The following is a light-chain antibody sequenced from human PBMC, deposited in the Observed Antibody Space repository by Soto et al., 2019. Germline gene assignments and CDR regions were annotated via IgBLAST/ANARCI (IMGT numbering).Light chain of an antibody. Sequence: IQLTQSPSSLSASVGDRVTITCRASQDISSLLAWYQQKPGKAPKLLIYAASTLQSGVPSRFSGSGSGTDFTLTISCLQSEDFATYYCQQYYSYPLTFGGGTKVDIK. V-gene: IGKV1-9*01. CDR3: QQYYSYPLT. CDR2: AAS. CDR1: QDISSL. J-gene: IGKJ4*01.